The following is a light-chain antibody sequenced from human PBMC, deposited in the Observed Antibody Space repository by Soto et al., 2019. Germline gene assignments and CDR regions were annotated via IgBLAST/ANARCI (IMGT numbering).Light chain of an antibody. J-gene: IGKJ1*01. CDR2: GAS. V-gene: IGKV3-20*01. CDR3: QQYGSSPWT. CDR1: QSVSRSY. Sequence: EIVLTQSPGTLSLSPGERATLSCRASQSVSRSYLAWYQQKPGQAPRLLIYGASSRATGIPDRFSGSGSGTDFTLTISSLEPEDFAVYYWQQYGSSPWTFGQGTKVEIK.